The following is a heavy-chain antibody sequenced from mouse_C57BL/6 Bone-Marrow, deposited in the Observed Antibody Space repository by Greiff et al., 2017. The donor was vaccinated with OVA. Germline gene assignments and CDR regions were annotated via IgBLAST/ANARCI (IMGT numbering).Heavy chain of an antibody. Sequence: DVHLVESGGGLVQPGGSLKLSCAASGFTFSDYGMAWVRQAPRKGPEWVAFISNLAYSIYYADTVTGRFTISRENAKNTLYLEMSSLRSEDTAMYYCARRLGGGYFDYWGQGTTLTVSS. V-gene: IGHV5-15*04. CDR3: ARRLGGGYFDY. D-gene: IGHD4-1*01. J-gene: IGHJ2*01. CDR1: GFTFSDYG. CDR2: ISNLAYSI.